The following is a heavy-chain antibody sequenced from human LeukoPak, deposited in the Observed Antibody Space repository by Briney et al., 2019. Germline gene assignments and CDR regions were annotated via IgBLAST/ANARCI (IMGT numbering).Heavy chain of an antibody. CDR3: ARDRREAIATLPATTFYHYYMDV. Sequence: PSETLSLTCTVSGGSISSYYWSWIRQPAGKGLEWIGRISNSGSAKYNPSLKSRVTMSIDASKGQFSLRLSSVTAADTAVYYCARDRREAIATLPATTFYHYYMDVWGKGTTVTVSS. CDR2: ISNSGSA. D-gene: IGHD2-2*01. CDR1: GGSISSYY. V-gene: IGHV4-4*07. J-gene: IGHJ6*03.